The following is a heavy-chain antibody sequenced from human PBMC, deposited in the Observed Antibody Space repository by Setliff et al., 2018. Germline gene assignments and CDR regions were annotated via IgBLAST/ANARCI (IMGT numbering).Heavy chain of an antibody. CDR1: GFTFSSYD. CDR2: IGPTGDT. J-gene: IGHJ3*02. V-gene: IGHV3-13*01. Sequence: GGSLRLSCAASGFTFSSYDMHWVRQATGKGLEWVSGIGPTGDTYYAGPVKGRCTISRENAKNSLYLQMNSLRAGDTAVYYCTRGGRDGYKYAFDIWGQGTMVTVSS. D-gene: IGHD5-12*01. CDR3: TRGGRDGYKYAFDI.